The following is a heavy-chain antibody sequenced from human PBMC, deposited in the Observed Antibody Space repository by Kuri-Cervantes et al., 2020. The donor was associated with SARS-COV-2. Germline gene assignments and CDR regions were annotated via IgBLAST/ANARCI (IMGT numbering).Heavy chain of an antibody. D-gene: IGHD6-13*01. V-gene: IGHV1-69*06. CDR3: ARGGSSYSSSWFDYYFDY. Sequence: SVKVSCKASGGTFSSYAVTWVRQVPGQGLEWMGRIIPLFGTTIYAQKFRGRATITADKSTNTAYMELSSLRSEDTAVYYCARGGSSYSSSWFDYYFDYWGQGTLVTVSS. J-gene: IGHJ4*02. CDR2: IIPLFGTT. CDR1: GGTFSSYA.